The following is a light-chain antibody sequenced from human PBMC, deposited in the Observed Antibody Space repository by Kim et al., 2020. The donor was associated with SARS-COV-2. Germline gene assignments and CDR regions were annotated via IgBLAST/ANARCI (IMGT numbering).Light chain of an antibody. CDR1: SSNIGSNY. CDR3: AAWDDSLSGV. V-gene: IGLV1-47*01. CDR2: RNN. J-gene: IGLJ3*02. Sequence: ELTQPPSASGTPGQRVTISCSGSSSNIGSNYVYWYQQLPGTAPKLLIYRNNQRPSGVPDRFSGSKSGTSAYLAISGLRSEDEADYYCAAWDDSLSGVF.